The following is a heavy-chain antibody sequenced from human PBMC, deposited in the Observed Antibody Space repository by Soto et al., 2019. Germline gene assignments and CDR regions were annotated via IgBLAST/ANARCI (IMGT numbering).Heavy chain of an antibody. V-gene: IGHV3-21*01. J-gene: IGHJ5*01. CDR2: ITSSSSYM. CDR3: ARVDDSSGYYLS. CDR1: GFTFSTYS. Sequence: EVLLVESGGGLVKPGDSLRLSCAASGFTFSTYSMHWVRQAPGKGLEWVSSITSSSSYMYYADSVKGRFTISRDNAKNSRFLQMNSLSAEDTAVYYGARVDDSSGYYLSWGHGTWVTVSS. D-gene: IGHD3-22*01.